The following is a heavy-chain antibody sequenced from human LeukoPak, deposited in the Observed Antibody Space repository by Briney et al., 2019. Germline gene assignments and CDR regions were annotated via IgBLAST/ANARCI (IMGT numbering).Heavy chain of an antibody. D-gene: IGHD6-13*01. CDR3: ARDFKQQLVHYFDY. Sequence: GGSLRLSCAASGFTFSSYSMNWVRQAPGKGLEWVSYISSSSSTIYYADSVKGRFTISRDNAKNSLYLQMNSLRAEDTAVYYCARDFKQQLVHYFDYWGQGTLVTVSS. J-gene: IGHJ4*02. V-gene: IGHV3-48*04. CDR1: GFTFSSYS. CDR2: ISSSSSTI.